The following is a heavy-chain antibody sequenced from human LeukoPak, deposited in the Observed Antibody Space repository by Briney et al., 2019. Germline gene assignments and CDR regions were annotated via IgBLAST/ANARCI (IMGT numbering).Heavy chain of an antibody. CDR3: ARGRYLPLYFDY. CDR2: IYYSGRT. J-gene: IGHJ4*02. CDR1: GASISSGDYY. V-gene: IGHV4-30-4*01. Sequence: SQTLSLTCTVSGASISSGDYYWRWIRQPPGKGLEWIGYIYYSGRTYYNPSLKSRVTISVDTSKNQFFLKLRSVTAADTAVYYCARGRYLPLYFDYWGQGTLVTVSS. D-gene: IGHD3-16*02.